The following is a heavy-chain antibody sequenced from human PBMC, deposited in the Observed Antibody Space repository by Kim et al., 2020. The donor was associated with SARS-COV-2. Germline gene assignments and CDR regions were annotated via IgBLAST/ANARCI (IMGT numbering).Heavy chain of an antibody. CDR3: ARGRAAAGTGYYY. V-gene: IGHV4-59*09. D-gene: IGHD6-13*01. Sequence: YNPSLTSRVTISVDTSKNQFSLKLSSVTAADTAVYYCARGRAAAGTGYYYWGQGTLVTVSS. J-gene: IGHJ4*02.